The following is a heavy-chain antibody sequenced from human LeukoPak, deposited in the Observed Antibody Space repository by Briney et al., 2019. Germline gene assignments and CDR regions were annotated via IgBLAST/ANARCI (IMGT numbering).Heavy chain of an antibody. CDR3: AKDNAIAAASIDY. CDR2: ISGSGGST. V-gene: IGHV3-23*01. J-gene: IGHJ4*02. CDR1: GFTFSSNA. D-gene: IGHD6-13*01. Sequence: PGGSLRLSCAASGFTFSSNAMNWVRQAPGKGLEWVSGISGSGGSTYYADSVKGRFTISRDNSKNTLYLQMNSLRAEDTAVYYCAKDNAIAAASIDYWGQGTLVTVSS.